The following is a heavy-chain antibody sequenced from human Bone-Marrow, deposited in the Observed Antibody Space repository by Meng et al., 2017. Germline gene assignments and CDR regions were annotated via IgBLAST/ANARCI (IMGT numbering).Heavy chain of an antibody. Sequence: SETLSLTCTVSGGSISSGSYYWSWIRQPAGKGLEWIGRIYTSGSTNYNPSLKSRVTISVDTSKNQFSLKLSSVTAADTAVYYCARSRIVAAAGPDNWFDPWGQGTLVTVSS. J-gene: IGHJ5*02. V-gene: IGHV4-61*02. D-gene: IGHD6-13*01. CDR1: GGSISSGSYY. CDR3: ARSRIVAAAGPDNWFDP. CDR2: IYTSGST.